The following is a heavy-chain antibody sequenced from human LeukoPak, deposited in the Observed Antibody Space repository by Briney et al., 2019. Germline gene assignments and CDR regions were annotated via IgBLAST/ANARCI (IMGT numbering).Heavy chain of an antibody. CDR3: ATAGITMVRGQVDY. V-gene: IGHV1-24*01. J-gene: IGHJ4*02. Sequence: ASVKVSCEVSGYTLTELSMHWVRQAPGKGLEWMRGFDPEDGETIYAQKFQGRVTMTEDTSTDTAYMELSSLRSEDTAVYYCATAGITMVRGQVDYWGQGTLVTVSS. D-gene: IGHD3-10*01. CDR2: FDPEDGET. CDR1: GYTLTELS.